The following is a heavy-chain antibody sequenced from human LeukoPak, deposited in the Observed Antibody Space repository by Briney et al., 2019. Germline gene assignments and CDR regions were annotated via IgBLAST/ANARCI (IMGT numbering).Heavy chain of an antibody. CDR3: AKGGGSGSYYYYYYYMDV. CDR1: GFTFSSYG. Sequence: GGSLRLSCAASGFTFSSYGMHWVRQAPGKGLEWVAFIRYDGSNKYYADSVKGRFTISRDNSKNTLYLQMNSLRAEDTAVYYCAKGGGSGSYYYYYYYMDVWGKGTTVTISS. J-gene: IGHJ6*03. D-gene: IGHD3-10*01. V-gene: IGHV3-30*02. CDR2: IRYDGSNK.